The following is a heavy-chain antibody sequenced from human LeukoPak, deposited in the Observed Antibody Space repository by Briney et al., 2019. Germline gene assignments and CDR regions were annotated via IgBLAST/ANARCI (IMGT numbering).Heavy chain of an antibody. CDR3: ARDPIAAAGTGY. Sequence: RGSLRLSCAAYGFTFSDYYMSCVRQAPEKGLEWVSYISSSVSTIYYTNSVKGRFTISRDNAKNSLYLQMNSLRAEDTAVYYCARDPIAAAGTGYWGQGTLVTVSS. D-gene: IGHD6-13*01. CDR1: GFTFSDYY. CDR2: ISSSVSTI. J-gene: IGHJ4*02. V-gene: IGHV3-11*01.